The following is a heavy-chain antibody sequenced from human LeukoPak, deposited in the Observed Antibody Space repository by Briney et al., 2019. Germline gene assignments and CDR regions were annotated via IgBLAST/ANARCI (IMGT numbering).Heavy chain of an antibody. CDR2: IYTSGST. CDR3: ARDVGGYNCGYSLDY. CDR1: GGSVSSYY. J-gene: IGHJ4*02. V-gene: IGHV4-4*07. Sequence: SETLSLTCTVSGGSVSSYYWNWIRQPAGKGLEWIGRIYTSGSTSYNSSLKSRVTMSVDTSKNQFSLKLNSVTAADTAVYYCARDVGGYNCGYSLDYWGQGTLVSVSS. D-gene: IGHD5-18*01.